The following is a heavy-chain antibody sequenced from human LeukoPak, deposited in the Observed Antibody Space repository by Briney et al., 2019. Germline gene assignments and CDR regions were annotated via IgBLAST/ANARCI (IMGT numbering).Heavy chain of an antibody. CDR3: ANWGGVATIRGNSDY. D-gene: IGHD5-12*01. Sequence: GGSLRLSCAASGFTFSTYTMHWVRQAPGKGLEWVAVISSDGSNAYYADSVKGRFTISRDNSKNTLYLQINSLRAEDTAVYYCANWGGVATIRGNSDYWGQGTLVSVSS. J-gene: IGHJ4*02. CDR1: GFTFSTYT. CDR2: ISSDGSNA. V-gene: IGHV3-30-3*01.